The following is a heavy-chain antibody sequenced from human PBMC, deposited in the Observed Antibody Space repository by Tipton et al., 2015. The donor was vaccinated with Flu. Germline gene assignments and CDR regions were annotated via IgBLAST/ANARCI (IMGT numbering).Heavy chain of an antibody. CDR1: GFTYHSYW. CDR3: VKEVGGPGSY. CDR2: IRQDGSEK. J-gene: IGHJ4*02. D-gene: IGHD6-19*01. V-gene: IGHV3-7*01. Sequence: SLRLSCAASGFTYHSYWMTWVRQAPGKGLEWVANIRQDGSEKYYVDSVKGRFTISRDNAKNSLYLQMNSLRGEDTAIYYCVKEVGGPGSYWGQGTLVTVSS.